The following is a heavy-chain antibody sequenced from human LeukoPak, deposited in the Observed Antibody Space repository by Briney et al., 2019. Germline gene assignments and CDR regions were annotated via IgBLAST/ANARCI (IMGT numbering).Heavy chain of an antibody. CDR3: ARSYYYDSSGYPSPGFDY. CDR1: GGSISSYY. J-gene: IGHJ4*02. Sequence: SETLSLTCTVSGGSISSYYWSWIRQPPGKGLEWIGYIYYSGSTNYNPSLKSRVTISVDTSKNQFSLKLSSVTAADTAVYYCARSYYYDSSGYPSPGFDYWGQGTQVTVSS. V-gene: IGHV4-59*01. D-gene: IGHD3-22*01. CDR2: IYYSGST.